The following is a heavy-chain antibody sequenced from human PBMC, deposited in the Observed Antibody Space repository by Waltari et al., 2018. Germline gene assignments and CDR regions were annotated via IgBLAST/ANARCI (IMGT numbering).Heavy chain of an antibody. CDR2: INHSGST. CDR1: GGSFSGYY. D-gene: IGHD3-10*01. J-gene: IGHJ5*02. CDR3: ARWITRVQGVISGSGFDP. V-gene: IGHV4-34*01. Sequence: QVQLQQWGAGLLKPSETLSLTCAVYGGSFSGYYWSWIRQPPGKGLEWIGEINHSGSTNYNPSLKSRVTRSVDTSKNQFSLKLSSVTAADTAVYYCARWITRVQGVISGSGFDPWGQGTLVTVSS.